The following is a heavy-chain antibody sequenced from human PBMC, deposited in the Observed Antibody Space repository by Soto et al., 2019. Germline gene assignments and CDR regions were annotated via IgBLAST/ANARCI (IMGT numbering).Heavy chain of an antibody. CDR1: VFTFSPYS. CDR2: ISSSSSYI. J-gene: IGHJ3*02. V-gene: IGHV3-21*01. CDR3: ARDPAGDLKSFDI. Sequence: EVQLVESGGGLVKPGGSLRLSCAVSVFTFSPYSMNWVRQAPGKGLEWVSSISSSSSYIYYADSVKGRFTISRDNAKNSLYLQMNSLRAEDTAVYYCARDPAGDLKSFDIWGQGTMVTVSS. D-gene: IGHD3-16*01.